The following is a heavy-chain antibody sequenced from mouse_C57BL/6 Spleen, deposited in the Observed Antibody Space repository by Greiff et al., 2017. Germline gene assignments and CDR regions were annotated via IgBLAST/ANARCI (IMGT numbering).Heavy chain of an antibody. Sequence: VKLQESGPELVKPGASVKISCKASGYAFSSSWMNWVKQRPGKGLEWIGRIYPGDGDTNYNGKFKGKATLTADKSSSPAYMQLSSLTSEDSAVYFCARASQATDAMDYWGQGTSVTVSS. J-gene: IGHJ4*01. V-gene: IGHV1-82*01. CDR2: IYPGDGDT. CDR1: GYAFSSSW. D-gene: IGHD3-2*02. CDR3: ARASQATDAMDY.